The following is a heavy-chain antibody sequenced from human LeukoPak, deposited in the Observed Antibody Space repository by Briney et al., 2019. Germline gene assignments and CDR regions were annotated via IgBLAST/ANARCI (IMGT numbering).Heavy chain of an antibody. Sequence: VSVEVSCKASGYTFTSYAMHWVRQAPGQRLEWMGWINAGNGNTKYSQKFQGRVTITRDTSASTAYMELSSLRSEDTAVYYCARRDHGSGSYYTHFDYWGQGTLVTVSS. CDR3: ARRDHGSGSYYTHFDY. CDR1: GYTFTSYA. V-gene: IGHV1-3*01. D-gene: IGHD3-10*01. J-gene: IGHJ4*02. CDR2: INAGNGNT.